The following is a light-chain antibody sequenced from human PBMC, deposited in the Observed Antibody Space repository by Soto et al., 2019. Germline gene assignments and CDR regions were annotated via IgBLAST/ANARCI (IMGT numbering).Light chain of an antibody. J-gene: IGKJ1*01. Sequence: IRMTQSPSTLSASVGDRVTVTCRASDNIFTYVAWYQHRAGGAPKLLIFDASTLQSGVPPRFSGGGSGTDFTLTINGLQPEDSASYYCQHYILYSGPFGQGTYV. CDR3: QHYILYSGP. V-gene: IGKV1-5*01. CDR1: DNIFTY. CDR2: DAS.